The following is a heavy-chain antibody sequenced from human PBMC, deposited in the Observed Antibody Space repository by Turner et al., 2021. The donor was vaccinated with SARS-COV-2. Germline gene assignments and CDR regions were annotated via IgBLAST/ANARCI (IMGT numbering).Heavy chain of an antibody. V-gene: IGHV1-24*01. D-gene: IGHD6-19*01. CDR2: FDPEDGET. CDR1: GYTLTELS. CDR3: ATGVAVAGTPSDYYYYYGMDV. Sequence: QVQLVQSGAEVKKPGASVKVSCKVSGYTLTELSMHWVRQAPGKGLEWMGGFDPEDGETIDAQKFQGRVTMTEDTSTDTAYMELSSLRSEDTAVYYCATGVAVAGTPSDYYYYYGMDVWGQGTTVTVSS. J-gene: IGHJ6*02.